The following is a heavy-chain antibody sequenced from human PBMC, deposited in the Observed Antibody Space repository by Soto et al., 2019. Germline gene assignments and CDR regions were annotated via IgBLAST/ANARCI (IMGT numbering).Heavy chain of an antibody. J-gene: IGHJ6*02. V-gene: IGHV1-69*01. Sequence: QLQLVQSGAEVKKPGSSVKVSCKASGGTFSSYAISWVRQAPGQGLEWMGGIIPIFGTANYAQKFQGRVTITADESTSTAYMEMSILRSEDTAVYYCARGYSSGLGDYYYGMDVWGQGTTVTVSS. CDR2: IIPIFGTA. D-gene: IGHD6-19*01. CDR1: GGTFSSYA. CDR3: ARGYSSGLGDYYYGMDV.